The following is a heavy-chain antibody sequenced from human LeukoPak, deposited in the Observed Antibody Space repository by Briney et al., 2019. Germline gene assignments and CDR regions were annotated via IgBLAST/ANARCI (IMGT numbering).Heavy chain of an antibody. CDR2: ISGSGGTT. V-gene: IGHV3-23*01. CDR1: GFTFSTYA. J-gene: IGHJ4*02. D-gene: IGHD4/OR15-4a*01. CDR3: AKDGPDYGDSSLDY. Sequence: PGGSLRLSCAASGFTFSTYAMSWVRQAPGKGLEWVSAISGSGGTTYYADSVKGRFTISRDNSKNTLYLQMNSLRAEDTAVYYCAKDGPDYGDSSLDYWARETLVTVS.